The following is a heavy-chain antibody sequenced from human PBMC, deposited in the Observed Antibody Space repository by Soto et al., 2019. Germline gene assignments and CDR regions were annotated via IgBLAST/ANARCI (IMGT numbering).Heavy chain of an antibody. J-gene: IGHJ4*02. CDR1: GITISNYP. D-gene: IGHD3-22*01. CDR3: VKDDGGYPTTAPH. CDR2: ISGSGDRT. V-gene: IGHV3-23*01. Sequence: EVQLLESGGGLVQPGGSLRLSCAASGITISNYPMSWVRQAPGKGLDWVSGISGSGDRTYYAHSAKGRFTNSNDISRNSLSLQLDSLAAEDTAVYFCVKDDGGYPTTAPHWGQGTLVTVSS.